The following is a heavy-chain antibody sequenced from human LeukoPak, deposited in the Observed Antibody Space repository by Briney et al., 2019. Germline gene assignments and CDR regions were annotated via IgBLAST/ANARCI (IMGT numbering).Heavy chain of an antibody. V-gene: IGHV3-23*01. J-gene: IGHJ4*02. Sequence: GSLRLSCAASGFTFSSYAMSWVRQAPGKGLEWVSAISGSGGSAYYADSVKGRFTISRDNSKNTLYLQMNSLRAEDTAVYYCAKGGVITTSPRFGYWGQGTLVTVSS. CDR2: ISGSGGSA. CDR3: AKGGVITTSPRFGY. CDR1: GFTFSSYA. D-gene: IGHD3-22*01.